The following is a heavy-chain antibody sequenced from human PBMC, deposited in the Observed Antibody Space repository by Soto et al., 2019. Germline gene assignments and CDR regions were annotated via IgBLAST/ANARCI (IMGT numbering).Heavy chain of an antibody. Sequence: GGSLRLSCADSGFTFSSYGMHWVRQAQGKGLERVALIWNDGSNKYYADSVKGRFTISRDNSKNTLYLQMNSLRAEDSSVYYCARGVLLGLSNWFDPWGQGTLVTVSS. J-gene: IGHJ5*02. V-gene: IGHV3-33*08. CDR3: ARGVLLGLSNWFDP. CDR2: IWNDGSNK. D-gene: IGHD3-16*02. CDR1: GFTFSSYG.